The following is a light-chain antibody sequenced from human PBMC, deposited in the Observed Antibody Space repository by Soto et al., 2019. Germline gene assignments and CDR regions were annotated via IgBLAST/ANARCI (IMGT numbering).Light chain of an antibody. CDR1: SSNIGVNN. Sequence: QSVLTQPPSASGTPGQRVTISCAGSSSNIGVNNVYWYQQLPGAAPKLLIYKINQRPSGVPDRFSGSKSGTSASLAISGLRSEDEADYYCAVWDDNRTGVVFGGGTKLTFL. J-gene: IGLJ2*01. CDR2: KIN. V-gene: IGLV1-47*01. CDR3: AVWDDNRTGVV.